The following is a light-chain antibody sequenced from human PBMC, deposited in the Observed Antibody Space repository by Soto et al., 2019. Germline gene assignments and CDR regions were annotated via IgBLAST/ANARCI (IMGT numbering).Light chain of an antibody. Sequence: QSVLTQPPSVSGAPGQRVTISCTGSSSNIGPGYDVHWYQQFPGTAPKLLIYRNNQRPSGVPDRFSGSKSGTSASLAIGGLRSEDEGDYYCAAWDDSLSGFVFGTGTKLTVL. CDR3: AAWDDSLSGFV. V-gene: IGLV1-47*01. CDR2: RNN. J-gene: IGLJ1*01. CDR1: SSNIGPGYD.